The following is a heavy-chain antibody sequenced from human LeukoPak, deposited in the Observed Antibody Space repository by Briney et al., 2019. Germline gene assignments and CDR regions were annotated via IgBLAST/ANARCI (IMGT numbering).Heavy chain of an antibody. J-gene: IGHJ4*02. Sequence: GGSLRLSCAASGFTSSSYGMHWVRQAPGKGLEWVAVISYDGSNKYYADSVKGRFTISRDNSKNTLYLQMNSLRAEDTAVYYCAKDRRYFDYWGQGTLVTVSS. CDR1: GFTSSSYG. CDR2: ISYDGSNK. CDR3: AKDRRYFDY. V-gene: IGHV3-30*18.